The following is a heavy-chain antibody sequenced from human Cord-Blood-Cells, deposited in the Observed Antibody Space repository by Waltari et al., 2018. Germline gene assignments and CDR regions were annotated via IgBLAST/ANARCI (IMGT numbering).Heavy chain of an antibody. CDR2: IYPGDSDT. D-gene: IGHD3-3*01. J-gene: IGHJ4*02. Sequence: YWIGWVRQMPGKGLEWMGIIYPGDSDTRYSPSFQGQVTISADKSISTAYLQWSSLKASDTAMYYCARPSGDFWSGYYDYWGQGTLVTVSS. V-gene: IGHV5-51*01. CDR1: YW. CDR3: ARPSGDFWSGYYDY.